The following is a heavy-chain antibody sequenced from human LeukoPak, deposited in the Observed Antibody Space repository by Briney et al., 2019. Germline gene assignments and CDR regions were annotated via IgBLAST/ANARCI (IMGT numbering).Heavy chain of an antibody. D-gene: IGHD5-24*01. Sequence: PSETLSLTCTVSGGSISSGGYYWSWIRQYPGKGLEWIGYIYYSGSTYYNPSLKSRVTISVDTSKNQFSLKLSSVTAADTAVYYCARDRGRDGHNPSPGTFDYWGQGTLVTVSS. CDR1: GGSISSGGYY. CDR2: IYYSGST. J-gene: IGHJ4*02. V-gene: IGHV4-31*03. CDR3: ARDRGRDGHNPSPGTFDY.